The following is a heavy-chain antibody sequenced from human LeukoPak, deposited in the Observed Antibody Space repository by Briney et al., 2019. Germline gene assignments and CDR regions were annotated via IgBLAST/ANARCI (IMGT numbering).Heavy chain of an antibody. D-gene: IGHD6-13*01. CDR2: IYYSGST. V-gene: IGHV4-59*01. Sequence: SETLSLTCTVSGDSISSYYWSWIRQPPGKGLEWIGYIYYSGSTNYNPSLKSRVTMSVDTSKNQFSQRLSSVTAADTAVYYCARGRWGIAAAGTSYWGQGTLVAVSS. J-gene: IGHJ4*02. CDR1: GDSISSYY. CDR3: ARGRWGIAAAGTSY.